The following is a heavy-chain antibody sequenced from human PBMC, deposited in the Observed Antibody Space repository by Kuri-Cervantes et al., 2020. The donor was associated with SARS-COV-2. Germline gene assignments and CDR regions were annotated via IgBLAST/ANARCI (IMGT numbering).Heavy chain of an antibody. V-gene: IGHV4-38-2*02. Sequence: SETLSLTCTVSGYSISSGYYWGWIRQPPGKGLEWIGSIYHSGSTYYNPSLKSRVTISVDTSKNQFSLKLSSVTAADTAVYYCARVRYCSSTSCRLGWYFDLWGCGTLVTVSS. D-gene: IGHD2-2*01. J-gene: IGHJ2*01. CDR1: GYSISSGYY. CDR3: ARVRYCSSTSCRLGWYFDL. CDR2: IYHSGST.